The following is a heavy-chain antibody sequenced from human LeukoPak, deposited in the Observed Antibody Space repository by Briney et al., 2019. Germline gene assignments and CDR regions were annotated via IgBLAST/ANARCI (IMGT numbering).Heavy chain of an antibody. D-gene: IGHD6-13*01. CDR2: TYYRSKWYN. J-gene: IGHJ1*01. CDR1: GDSVSSNSAA. CDR3: SSSSWYSEYFQH. Sequence: SQTLSLTCAISGDSVSSNSAAWNWIRQSPSRGLEWLGRTYYRSKWYNDYAVSVKSRITINPDTSKNQFSLQLNSVTPEDTAVYYCSSSSWYSEYFQHRGQGTLVTVSS. V-gene: IGHV6-1*01.